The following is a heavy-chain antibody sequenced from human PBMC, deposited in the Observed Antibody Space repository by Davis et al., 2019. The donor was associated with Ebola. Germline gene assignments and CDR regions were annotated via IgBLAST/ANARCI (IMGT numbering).Heavy chain of an antibody. CDR3: ANDIYN. CDR2: INHSGST. V-gene: IGHV4-34*01. Sequence: SETLSLTCAVYGGSSSGYYWSWIRQPPGKGLEWIGEINHSGSTNYNPSLKSRVTISVDPSKNQFSLKLSSVTAADTAVYYCANDIYNWGQGTRVTVSS. CDR1: GGSSSGYY. J-gene: IGHJ4*02. D-gene: IGHD1-1*01.